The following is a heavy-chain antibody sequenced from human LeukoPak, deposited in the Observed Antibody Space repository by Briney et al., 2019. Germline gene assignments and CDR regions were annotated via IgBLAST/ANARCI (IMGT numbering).Heavy chain of an antibody. CDR2: ISGSGGTT. J-gene: IGHJ4*02. V-gene: IGHV3-23*01. CDR3: AKDTAEDIPRDY. D-gene: IGHD2-15*01. CDR1: GFTFSSYA. Sequence: GGSLGLSCAASGFTFSSYAMSWVRQAPGKGLEWVSAISGSGGTTYYADSVKGRFTISRDNSKNTLYLQMNSLRAEDTAVYYCAKDTAEDIPRDYWGQGTLVIVSS.